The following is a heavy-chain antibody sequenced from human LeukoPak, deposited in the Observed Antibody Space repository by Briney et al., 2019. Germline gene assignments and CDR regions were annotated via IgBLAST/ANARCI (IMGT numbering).Heavy chain of an antibody. CDR1: GYTFTSYD. J-gene: IGHJ4*02. CDR2: MNPNSGNT. CDR3: ARERSGYYYDYFDY. D-gene: IGHD3-22*01. Sequence: ASVKVSCKASGYTFTSYDINWVRQATGQGLEWMGWMNPNSGNTGYAQKFQGRVTMTRNTSISTAYTELSSLRSEDTAVYYCARERSGYYYDYFDYWGQGTLVTVSS. V-gene: IGHV1-8*01.